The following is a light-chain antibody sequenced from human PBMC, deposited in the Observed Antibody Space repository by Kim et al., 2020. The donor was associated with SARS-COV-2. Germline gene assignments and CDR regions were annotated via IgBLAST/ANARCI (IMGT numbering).Light chain of an antibody. CDR3: QAWDSSTGVV. V-gene: IGLV3-1*01. CDR1: KLGDKY. J-gene: IGLJ2*01. Sequence: SPRQTASITCSGDKLGDKYACWYQQEPGQSPVLVIYQDSKRPSGIPERFSGSNSGNTATLTISGTQAMDEADYYCQAWDSSTGVVFGGGTQLTVL. CDR2: QDS.